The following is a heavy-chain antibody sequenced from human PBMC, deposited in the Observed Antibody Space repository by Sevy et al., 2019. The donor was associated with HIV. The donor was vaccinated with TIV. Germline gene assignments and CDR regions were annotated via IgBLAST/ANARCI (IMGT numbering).Heavy chain of an antibody. CDR3: ASKRGYNDGPFDY. Sequence: SETLSRTCTVSGGSFTSSDSYWSWIRQPPGGGLEGIGYIHYTGGTYYNPFLKSRVAMSVDTSEKTFSLKLSFLTAADTAVYYCASKRGYNDGPFDYWGQGTLVTVSS. D-gene: IGHD5-12*01. J-gene: IGHJ4*02. CDR2: IHYTGGT. V-gene: IGHV4-30-4*01. CDR1: GGSFTSSDSY.